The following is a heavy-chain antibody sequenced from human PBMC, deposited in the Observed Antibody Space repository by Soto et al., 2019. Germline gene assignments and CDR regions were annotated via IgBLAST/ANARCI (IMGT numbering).Heavy chain of an antibody. CDR3: AKEVGYCSSTSCSYGMDV. D-gene: IGHD2-2*01. CDR2: ISGSGGST. J-gene: IGHJ6*02. V-gene: IGHV3-23*01. Sequence: GGSLRLSCAASGFTFSSYAMSWVRQAPGKGLEWVSAISGSGGSTYYADSVKGRFTISRDNSKSTLYLQMNSLRAEDTAVYYCAKEVGYCSSTSCSYGMDVWGQGTTVTVSS. CDR1: GFTFSSYA.